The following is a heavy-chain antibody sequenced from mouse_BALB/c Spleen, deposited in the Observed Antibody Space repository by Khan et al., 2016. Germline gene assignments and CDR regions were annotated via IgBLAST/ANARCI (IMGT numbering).Heavy chain of an antibody. CDR2: INTETGEP. J-gene: IGHJ3*01. CDR1: GYTFTDYS. Sequence: QIQLVQSGPELKKPGETVKISCKASGYTFTDYSMHWVKQAPGKGLKWMGWINTETGEPTYADDFKGRFAFSLETSASTAYLQINNLKNEDTATYCCARGDDYDGFAYWGQGTLVTVSA. D-gene: IGHD2-4*01. V-gene: IGHV9-2-1*01. CDR3: ARGDDYDGFAY.